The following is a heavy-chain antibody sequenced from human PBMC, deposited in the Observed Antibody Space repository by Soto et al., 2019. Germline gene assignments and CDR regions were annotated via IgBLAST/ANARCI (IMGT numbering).Heavy chain of an antibody. D-gene: IGHD4-17*01. J-gene: IGHJ5*02. V-gene: IGHV4-34*01. Sequence: PSETLSLTCAVYGVSFSGYYWSWIRQPPGKGLEWIGEINHSGSTNYNPSLKSRVTISVDTSKNQFSLKLSSVTAADTAVYYCARAHGLRLRWFDPWGQGTLVTVSS. CDR2: INHSGST. CDR1: GVSFSGYY. CDR3: ARAHGLRLRWFDP.